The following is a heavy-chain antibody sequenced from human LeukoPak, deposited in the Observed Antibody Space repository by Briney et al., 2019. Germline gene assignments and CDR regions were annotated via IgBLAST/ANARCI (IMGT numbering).Heavy chain of an antibody. CDR1: GGSISSGDYY. J-gene: IGHJ4*02. CDR2: IYYSGTT. V-gene: IGHV4-61*08. CDR3: ARGVYIAAAQYAY. D-gene: IGHD6-13*01. Sequence: SQTLSLTCTVSGGSISSGDYYWSWIRQPPGKGLEWIGYIYYSGTTNYNPSLKSRVTISVDTSKNQFSLKLSSVTAADTAVYYRARGVYIAAAQYAYWGQGTLVTVSS.